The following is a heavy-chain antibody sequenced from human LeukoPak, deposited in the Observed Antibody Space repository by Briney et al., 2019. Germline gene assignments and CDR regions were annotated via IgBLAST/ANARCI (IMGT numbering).Heavy chain of an antibody. Sequence: ASVKVSCKASGYTFTSYGISWVRQAPGQGLGWMGWISAYNGNTNYAQKLQGRATMTTDTSTSTAYMELRSLRSDDTAVYYCARSCPSSTSCYYYYGMDVWGQGTTVTVSS. V-gene: IGHV1-18*01. CDR2: ISAYNGNT. CDR3: ARSCPSSTSCYYYYGMDV. J-gene: IGHJ6*02. CDR1: GYTFTSYG. D-gene: IGHD2-2*01.